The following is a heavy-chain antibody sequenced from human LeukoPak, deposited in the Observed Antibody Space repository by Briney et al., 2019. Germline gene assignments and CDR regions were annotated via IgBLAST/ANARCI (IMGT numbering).Heavy chain of an antibody. J-gene: IGHJ4*02. CDR2: VYYSGSS. V-gene: IGHV4-39*01. D-gene: IGHD4-11*01. Sequence: PSETLSLTCTVSGDSISSSSYYWDWIRQPPGKGLQWIGSVYYSGSSHYNPSLKSRVTISVDTSKNQFSLKLTSVTAADTAVYYCARRNTPPGSYFDYWGQGTLVTVSS. CDR3: ARRNTPPGSYFDY. CDR1: GDSISSSSYY.